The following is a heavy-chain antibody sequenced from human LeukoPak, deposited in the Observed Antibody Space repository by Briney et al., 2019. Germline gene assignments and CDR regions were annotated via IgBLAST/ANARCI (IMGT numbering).Heavy chain of an antibody. J-gene: IGHJ4*02. Sequence: SETLSLTCTVSGGSISSSSYYWGWVRQPPGKGLEWIGNIYYSGSTYYNPSLKSRLTISIDTSKNQFSLKLSSVTAADTALYYCARLMRSDFDYWGQGTLVTVSS. CDR1: GGSISSSSYY. V-gene: IGHV4-39*01. D-gene: IGHD3-16*01. CDR3: ARLMRSDFDY. CDR2: IYYSGST.